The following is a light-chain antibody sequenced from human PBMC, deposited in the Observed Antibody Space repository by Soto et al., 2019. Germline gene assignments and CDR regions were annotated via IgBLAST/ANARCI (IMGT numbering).Light chain of an antibody. CDR1: SSDVGNYNL. CDR2: EGS. CDR3: CSYAGSFTFDV. J-gene: IGLJ2*01. V-gene: IGLV2-23*03. Sequence: QSALTHPASVSGSPGQSITISCTGTSSDVGNYNLVSWYQQFPGKAPKLISYEGSRRPSGVSNRFSGSKSGNTASLTIPGLQAEDEADYYCCSYAGSFTFDVIGGGTKVTVL.